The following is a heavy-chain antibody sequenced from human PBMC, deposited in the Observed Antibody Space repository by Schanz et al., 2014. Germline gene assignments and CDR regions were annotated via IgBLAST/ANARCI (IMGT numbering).Heavy chain of an antibody. V-gene: IGHV3-23*01. J-gene: IGHJ3*02. CDR1: GFTFSTHA. CDR2: ISGDHRNT. D-gene: IGHD5-18*01. Sequence: EMQLLESGGGLIQPGGSLRLSCAASGFTFSTHAMSWVRQAPGKGLEWVSSISGDHRNTFYADSVKGRFTISRDNSKNSLYLQMNGLRAEDTAVYYCARVALPGYSSPRDAFDIWGQGTMVTVSS. CDR3: ARVALPGYSSPRDAFDI.